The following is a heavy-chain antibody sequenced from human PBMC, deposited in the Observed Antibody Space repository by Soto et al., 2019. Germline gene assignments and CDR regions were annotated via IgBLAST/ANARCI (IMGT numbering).Heavy chain of an antibody. D-gene: IGHD3-3*01. V-gene: IGHV4-59*08. CDR3: ARLGPPPGYYYYYYMDV. CDR2: IYYSGST. Sequence: SETLSLTCTVSGGSISSYYWSWIRQPPRKGLEWIGYIYYSGSTNYNPSLKSRVTISVDTSKNQFSLKLSSVTAADTAVYYCARLGPPPGYYYYYYMDVWGKGTTVTVSS. CDR1: GGSISSYY. J-gene: IGHJ6*03.